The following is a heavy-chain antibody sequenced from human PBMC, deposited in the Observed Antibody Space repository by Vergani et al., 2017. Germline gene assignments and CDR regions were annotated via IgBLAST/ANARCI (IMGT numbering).Heavy chain of an antibody. V-gene: IGHV3-21*01. D-gene: IGHD3-10*01. CDR3: AREKVTMVRGVTYYYYGMDV. J-gene: IGHJ6*02. CDR1: GFTFSSYS. Sequence: EVQLVESGGGLVKPGGSLRLSCAASGFTFSSYSMNGVRQAPGKGLEWVSSISSSSSYIYYADSVKGRVTISRDNAKNSLYMQMNSLRTEDTAVYYCAREKVTMVRGVTYYYYGMDVWGQGTTVTVSS. CDR2: ISSSSSYI.